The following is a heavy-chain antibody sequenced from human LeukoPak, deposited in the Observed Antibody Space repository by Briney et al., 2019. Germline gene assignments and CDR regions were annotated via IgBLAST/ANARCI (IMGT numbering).Heavy chain of an antibody. D-gene: IGHD3-22*01. V-gene: IGHV3-11*01. CDR2: IISSGSTI. Sequence: GGALRLSCVPSRFSPSDDYMCCIRHAPGGGLEWVSYIISSGSTIDYADSVNGRFTISRDNAKNSLYLQMNSLRAEDTAVYYCARVDGWRYYDSSGYGDIWGQGTMVTVSS. CDR1: RFSPSDDY. J-gene: IGHJ3*02. CDR3: ARVDGWRYYDSSGYGDI.